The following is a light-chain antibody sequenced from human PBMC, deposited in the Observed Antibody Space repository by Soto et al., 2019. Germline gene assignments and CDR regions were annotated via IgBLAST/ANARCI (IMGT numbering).Light chain of an antibody. CDR3: SSYAGNKNV. J-gene: IGLJ1*01. CDR2: EVS. V-gene: IGLV2-8*01. CDR1: SIDVGGYNY. Sequence: QSVLTQLPSASGSPGQSVTISCTGTSIDVGGYNYVSWYQQHPGKAPKLMIYEVSKRPSGVPDRFSGSKSGNTASLTVSGLQAQDEADYYCSSYAGNKNVFGTGTKVTVL.